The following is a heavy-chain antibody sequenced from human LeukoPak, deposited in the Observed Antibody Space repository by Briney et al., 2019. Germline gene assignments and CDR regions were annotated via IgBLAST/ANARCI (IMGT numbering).Heavy chain of an antibody. J-gene: IGHJ3*02. V-gene: IGHV3-21*01. CDR2: ISSSSSYI. CDR1: GFTFSNS. D-gene: IGHD3-10*01. CDR3: ARVPASRSDYGAFDI. Sequence: GGSLRLSCAATGFTFSNSMNWVRQAPGKGLEWVSSISSSSSYIYYANSVKGRFTISRDNARNSLYLQMNSLRAEDTAVYYCARVPASRSDYGAFDIWGQGTMVTVSS.